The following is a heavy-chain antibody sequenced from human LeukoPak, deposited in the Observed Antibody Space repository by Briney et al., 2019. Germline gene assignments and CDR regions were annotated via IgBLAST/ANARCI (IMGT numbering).Heavy chain of an antibody. CDR1: GGSISSSSYY. Sequence: SETLSLTCTVSGGSISSSSYYWGWIRQPPGKGLEWIGSIYYSGSTYYNPSLKSRVTISVDTSKNQFSLKLSSVTAADTAVYYCARLGYYDSSGYYVLDYWGQGTLVTVSS. CDR2: IYYSGST. D-gene: IGHD3-22*01. V-gene: IGHV4-39*01. J-gene: IGHJ4*02. CDR3: ARLGYYDSSGYYVLDY.